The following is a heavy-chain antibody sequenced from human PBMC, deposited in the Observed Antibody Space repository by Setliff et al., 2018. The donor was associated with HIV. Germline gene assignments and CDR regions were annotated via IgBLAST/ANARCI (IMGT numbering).Heavy chain of an antibody. CDR2: TYYRSKWYN. D-gene: IGHD3-22*01. J-gene: IGHJ4*02. Sequence: SQTLSLTCAISRDSVSSSSTTWNWIRQSPSRGLEWLGRTYYRSKWYNDSAISVKGRMTINSDTTKNYFSLQLNSVTPDDTAMYYCARQNYYDTSGYYERPLDFDYWGQGTLVTVSS. CDR1: RDSVSSSSTT. CDR3: ARQNYYDTSGYYERPLDFDY. V-gene: IGHV6-1*01.